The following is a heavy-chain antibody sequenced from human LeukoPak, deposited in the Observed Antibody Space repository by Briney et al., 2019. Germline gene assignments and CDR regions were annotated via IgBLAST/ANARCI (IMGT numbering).Heavy chain of an antibody. J-gene: IGHJ6*03. CDR1: GGSISSYY. CDR2: IYYSGST. V-gene: IGHV4-59*01. CDR3: ARGGYYGSGSYYRDYYYYYMDV. D-gene: IGHD3-10*01. Sequence: SETLSLTCTVSGGSISSYYWSWIRQPPGKGLEWIGYIYYSGSTNYNPSLKSRVTISVDTSKNQFSLKLSSVTAADTAVYYCARGGYYGSGSYYRDYYYYYMDVWGKGTTVTVSS.